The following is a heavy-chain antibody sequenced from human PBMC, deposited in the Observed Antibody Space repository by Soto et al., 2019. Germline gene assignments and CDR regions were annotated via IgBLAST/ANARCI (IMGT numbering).Heavy chain of an antibody. J-gene: IGHJ5*02. CDR2: IYHSGST. V-gene: IGHV4-61*01. CDR1: GGSVSSGSYY. D-gene: IGHD6-19*01. CDR3: ARLSAAWFDP. Sequence: SETLSLTCTVSGGSVSSGSYYWGWIRQPPGKGLEWIGYIYHSGSTNYNPSLKSRVTISVDTSKNQFSLSLTSVTAADTAVYYCARLSAAWFDPWGQGTLVTVSS.